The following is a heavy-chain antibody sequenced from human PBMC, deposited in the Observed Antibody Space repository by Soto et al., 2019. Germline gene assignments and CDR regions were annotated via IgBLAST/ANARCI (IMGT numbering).Heavy chain of an antibody. CDR1: GFTFSSYG. J-gene: IGHJ4*02. V-gene: IGHV3-33*01. CDR2: IWFDGSNK. CDR3: ATTGPY. Sequence: QVQLVESGGGVVQPGRSLRLSCAASGFTFSSYGMHWVRQAPGKGLEWVAVIWFDGSNKFYADSVKGRFTISRVNSKNTVSLQMNSLRCEDAAAYYCATTGPYWGQGTLVTVSS.